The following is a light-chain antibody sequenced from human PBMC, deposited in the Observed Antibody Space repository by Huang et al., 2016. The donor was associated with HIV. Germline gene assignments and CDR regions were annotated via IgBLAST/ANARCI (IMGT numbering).Light chain of an antibody. CDR1: QSVGSY. Sequence: EIVLTQSPATLSLSPGERATLSCRASQSVGSYLAWYQQKPGQAPRLLIYDAYNRATGIPARFSGSGSGTDFTLTISSREPEDFAVYYCQQRSNWPLTFGGGTKVEIK. J-gene: IGKJ4*01. V-gene: IGKV3-11*01. CDR3: QQRSNWPLT. CDR2: DAY.